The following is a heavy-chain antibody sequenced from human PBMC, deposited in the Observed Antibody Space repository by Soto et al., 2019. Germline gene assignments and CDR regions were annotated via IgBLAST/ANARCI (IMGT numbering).Heavy chain of an antibody. CDR3: ARDLNYGLFDY. Sequence: EVQLVESGGGLVQPGGSLRLSCAASGFTFSSYSMKWVRQAPGKGLEWVSYISSSSSTIYYADSVKGPFTISRDNAKNSLYLQMNSLRAEGTAVYYCARDLNYGLFDYWGQGTLVTLSS. CDR1: GFTFSSYS. CDR2: ISSSSSTI. V-gene: IGHV3-48*01. D-gene: IGHD4-17*01. J-gene: IGHJ4*02.